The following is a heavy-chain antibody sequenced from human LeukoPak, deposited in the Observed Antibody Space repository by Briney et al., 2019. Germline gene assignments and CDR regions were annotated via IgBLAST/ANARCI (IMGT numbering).Heavy chain of an antibody. V-gene: IGHV3-23*01. CDR1: GFTFSSYA. CDR2: ISGSGGGT. D-gene: IGHD3-22*01. CDR3: AKVVGGYYYDSSGYFDY. Sequence: PGGSLRLSCAASGFTFSSYAMSWVRQAPGKGLEWVSAISGSGGGTYYADSVKGRFTISRDNSKNTLYLQMNSLRAEDTAVYYCAKVVGGYYYDSSGYFDYWGQGTLVTVSS. J-gene: IGHJ4*02.